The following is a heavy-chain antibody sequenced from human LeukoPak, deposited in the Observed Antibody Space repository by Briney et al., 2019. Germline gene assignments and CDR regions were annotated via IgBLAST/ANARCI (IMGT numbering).Heavy chain of an antibody. CDR1: GYTFAGYP. V-gene: IGHV1-2*06. D-gene: IGHD1-1*01. CDR3: ARDGNNWSSVHS. CDR2: IHPNSGDT. Sequence: ASVTVSCKASGYTFAGYPIHWVRQVPGQGLEWIGRIHPNSGDTYYAQKFQGRVTMARDTSINTAYMDLSRLTSHDTAVFYCARDGNNWSSVHSWGQGTLVTVSS. J-gene: IGHJ4*02.